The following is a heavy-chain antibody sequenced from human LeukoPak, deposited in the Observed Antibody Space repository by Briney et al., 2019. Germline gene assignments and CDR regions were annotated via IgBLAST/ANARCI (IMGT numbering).Heavy chain of an antibody. D-gene: IGHD3-22*01. CDR3: AREVRPYYYDSSGSASFDY. CDR1: GYTFTGYY. J-gene: IGHJ4*02. Sequence: ASVKVSCKASGYTFTGYYMHWVRQAPGQGLEWMGWINPNSGGTNYAQKFQGRVTMTRETSTSTAYMELSRLRSDDTAVYYCAREVRPYYYDSSGSASFDYWGQGTLVTVSS. CDR2: INPNSGGT. V-gene: IGHV1-2*02.